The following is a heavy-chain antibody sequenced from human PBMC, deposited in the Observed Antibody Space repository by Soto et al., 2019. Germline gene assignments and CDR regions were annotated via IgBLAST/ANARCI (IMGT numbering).Heavy chain of an antibody. Sequence: ESLKISCKGSGYSFTSYWISWVRQMPGKGLEWMGRIDPSDSYTNYSPSFQGHVTISADKSISTAYLQWSSLKASDTAMYYCARSIAAAGPYYYYGMDVWGQGTTVTVSS. CDR1: GYSFTSYW. D-gene: IGHD6-13*01. J-gene: IGHJ6*02. CDR2: IDPSDSYT. V-gene: IGHV5-10-1*01. CDR3: ARSIAAAGPYYYYGMDV.